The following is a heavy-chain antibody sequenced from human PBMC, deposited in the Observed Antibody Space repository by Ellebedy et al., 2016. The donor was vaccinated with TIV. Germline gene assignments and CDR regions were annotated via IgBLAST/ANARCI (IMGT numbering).Heavy chain of an antibody. CDR3: AREGAYGDYSQVSFPFDP. CDR2: INQDGSRK. CDR1: GFTFTRNW. V-gene: IGHV3-7*03. J-gene: IGHJ5*02. D-gene: IGHD4-17*01. Sequence: GGSLRLSCAASGFTFTRNWMSWVRQAPGKGLEWVANINQDGSRKDYVESVKGRFTISRDNAENSVYLQMNSLRAEDTAVYYCAREGAYGDYSQVSFPFDPWGQGTLVAVSS.